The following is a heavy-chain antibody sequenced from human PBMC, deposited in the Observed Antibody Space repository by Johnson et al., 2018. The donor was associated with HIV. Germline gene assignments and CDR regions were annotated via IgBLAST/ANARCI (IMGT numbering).Heavy chain of an antibody. D-gene: IGHD1-7*01. Sequence: QVQLVESGGGVVQPGRSLRLSCAASGFTFSSFPIHWVRQAPGKGLEWVAVISFDGSKKYYGDSVKGRFTVSRDNSKSTLYLQINSLRTEDTAVYYCARENYRRRDAFDVWG. CDR1: GFTFSSFP. CDR2: ISFDGSKK. J-gene: IGHJ3*01. CDR3: ARENYRRRDAFDV. V-gene: IGHV3-30*04.